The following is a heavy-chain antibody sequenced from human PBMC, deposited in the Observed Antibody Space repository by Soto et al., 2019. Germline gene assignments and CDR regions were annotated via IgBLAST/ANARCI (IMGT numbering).Heavy chain of an antibody. CDR3: ARHLGWDDYGGYYFDY. V-gene: IGHV4-39*01. Sequence: SETLSLTCTVSGGSISSSSYYWGWIRQPPGKGLEWIGSIYYSGSTYYNPSLKSRVTISVDTSKNQFSLKLSAVTAADTAVYYCARHLGWDDYGGYYFDYWGQGTLVTVSS. CDR1: GGSISSSSYY. J-gene: IGHJ4*02. D-gene: IGHD4-17*01. CDR2: IYYSGST.